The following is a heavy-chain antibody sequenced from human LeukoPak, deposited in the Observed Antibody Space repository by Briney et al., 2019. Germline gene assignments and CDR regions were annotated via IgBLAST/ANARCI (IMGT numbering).Heavy chain of an antibody. V-gene: IGHV4-59*11. CDR2: IYYSGST. CDR1: GGSISSHY. D-gene: IGHD4-23*01. J-gene: IGHJ4*02. Sequence: SETLSLTCTVSGGSISSHYWSWIRQPPGKGLEWIGYIYYSGSTNYNPSLKSRVTISVDTSKNQFSLKLSSVTAADTAVYYCARDKGGNSIDYWGQGTLVTVSS. CDR3: ARDKGGNSIDY.